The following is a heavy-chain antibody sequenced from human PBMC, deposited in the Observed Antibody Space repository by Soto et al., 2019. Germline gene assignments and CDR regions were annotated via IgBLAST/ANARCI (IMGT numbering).Heavy chain of an antibody. CDR1: GYTFTSYD. CDR3: ARGRTSSIAAPWS. J-gene: IGHJ5*02. D-gene: IGHD6-6*01. Sequence: ASVKVSCKASGYTFTSYDINWVRQATGQGLGWMGWTNPNSGNTGYAQKFQGRVTMTRNTSISTAYMELSSLRSEDTAVYYCARGRTSSIAAPWSWGQGTLVTVSS. V-gene: IGHV1-8*01. CDR2: TNPNSGNT.